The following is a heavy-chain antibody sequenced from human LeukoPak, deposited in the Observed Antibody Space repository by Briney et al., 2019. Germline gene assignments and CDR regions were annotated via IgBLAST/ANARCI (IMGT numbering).Heavy chain of an antibody. CDR3: AKDREATMVRGVITIDY. Sequence: GGSLRLSCAASGFTFSSYGMHWVRQAPGKGLEWVAVISYDGSNKYYADSVKGRFTISRDNSKNTLYLQMNSLRAEDTAVYYCAKDREATMVRGVITIDYWGQGTLVTVSS. D-gene: IGHD3-10*01. CDR1: GFTFSSYG. CDR2: ISYDGSNK. V-gene: IGHV3-30*18. J-gene: IGHJ4*02.